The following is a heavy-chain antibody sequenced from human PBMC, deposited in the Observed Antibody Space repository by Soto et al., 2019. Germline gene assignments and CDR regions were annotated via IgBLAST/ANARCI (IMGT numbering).Heavy chain of an antibody. V-gene: IGHV4-30-4*01. CDR2: IYYNGAT. D-gene: IGHD3-10*01. CDR1: VGSMNRADYY. J-gene: IGHJ4*02. Sequence: SLSLTCTLSVGSMNRADYYGSFGHQPPVKGLERLGYIYYNGATYYNPSLDSRLTISVDTSKNQFSLKLRSVTAADTAVYFCARDGGRGYYGSGTYYAFWGQGTLVTVS. CDR3: ARDGGRGYYGSGTYYAF.